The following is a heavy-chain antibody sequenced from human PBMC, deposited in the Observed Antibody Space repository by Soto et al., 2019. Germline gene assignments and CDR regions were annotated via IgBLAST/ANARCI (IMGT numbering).Heavy chain of an antibody. V-gene: IGHV3-30*14. Sequence: QVQLVESGGGVVQPGRSLRLSCAASGFTFNNFAMHWVRQAPGKGLEWVAFISYDGTYKYYADSVRGRFTVYRDNSKRTLFLQMNSLKFEDTAVYVCANEVDVAFSSLQYGMAVWGQGTTVTVSS. CDR3: ANEVDVAFSSLQYGMAV. D-gene: IGHD5-12*01. J-gene: IGHJ6*02. CDR1: GFTFNNFA. CDR2: ISYDGTYK.